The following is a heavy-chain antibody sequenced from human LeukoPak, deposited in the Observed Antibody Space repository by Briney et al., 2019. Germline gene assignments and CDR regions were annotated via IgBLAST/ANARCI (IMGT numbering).Heavy chain of an antibody. V-gene: IGHV4-30-4*01. CDR2: IYYSGST. CDR1: GGSISSGDYY. CDR3: ARLSSGTYSDY. J-gene: IGHJ4*02. D-gene: IGHD1-26*01. Sequence: SETLPLTCTVSGGSISSGDYYWSWIRQPPGKGLEWIGYIYYSGSTYYNPSLKSRVTISVDTSKNQFSLKLSSVTAADTALYYCARLSSGTYSDYWGQGTLVTVSS.